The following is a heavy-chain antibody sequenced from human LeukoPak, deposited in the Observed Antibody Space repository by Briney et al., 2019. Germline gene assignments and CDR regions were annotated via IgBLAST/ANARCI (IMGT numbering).Heavy chain of an antibody. CDR1: GFTFSSIA. CDR2: ISGSGGGT. D-gene: IGHD1-26*01. V-gene: IGHV3-23*01. J-gene: IGHJ4*02. Sequence: GSLRLSCAASGFTFSSIAMSWVRQAPDKGLEWVSTISGSGGGTYYADSVKGRFTISRDDSKNTLYLQMNSLRADDTAVYYCAKDLGRYRNNFFDYWGQGNLVTASS. CDR3: AKDLGRYRNNFFDY.